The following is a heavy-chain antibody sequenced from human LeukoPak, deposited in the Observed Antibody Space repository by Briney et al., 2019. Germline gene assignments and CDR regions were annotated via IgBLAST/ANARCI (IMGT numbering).Heavy chain of an antibody. CDR2: IIPIFGTA. Sequence: SVKVSCKASGGTFSSYAVSWVRQAPGQGLEWMGGIIPIFGTANYAQKFQGRVTITTDESTSTAYMELSSLRSEDTAVYYCARGGYSNYDNWFDPWGQGTLVTVSS. CDR1: GGTFSSYA. J-gene: IGHJ5*02. D-gene: IGHD4-11*01. V-gene: IGHV1-69*05. CDR3: ARGGYSNYDNWFDP.